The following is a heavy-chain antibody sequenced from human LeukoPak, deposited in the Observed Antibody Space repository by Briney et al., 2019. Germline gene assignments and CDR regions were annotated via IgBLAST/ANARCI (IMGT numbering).Heavy chain of an antibody. Sequence: GGSPRLSCAASGFTFSSYWMHWVRQAPGKGLVWVSRINSDGSSTSYADSVKGRFTISRDNAKNTLYLQMNSLRAEDTAVYYCARRGSLDYYYYGMDVWGQGTTVTVSS. CDR1: GFTFSSYW. J-gene: IGHJ6*02. D-gene: IGHD2-15*01. V-gene: IGHV3-74*01. CDR3: ARRGSLDYYYYGMDV. CDR2: INSDGSST.